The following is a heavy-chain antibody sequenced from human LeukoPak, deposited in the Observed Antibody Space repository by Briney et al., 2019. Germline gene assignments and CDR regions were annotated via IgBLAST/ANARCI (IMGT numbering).Heavy chain of an antibody. CDR3: ASLPVAGTTSNAFDI. V-gene: IGHV4-34*01. J-gene: IGHJ3*02. Sequence: SETLSLTCAVYGGSFSGYYWSWIRQSPGKGLEWIGEINHSGSNNYNPSLKSRVTISVDTSKNQFSLKLSSVTAADTAVYYCASLPVAGTTSNAFDIWGQGTMVTVSS. CDR2: INHSGSN. D-gene: IGHD6-19*01. CDR1: GGSFSGYY.